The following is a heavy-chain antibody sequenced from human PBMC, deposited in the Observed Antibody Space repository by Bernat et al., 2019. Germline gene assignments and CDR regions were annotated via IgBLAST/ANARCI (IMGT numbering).Heavy chain of an antibody. CDR3: AKTASVLDY. J-gene: IGHJ4*02. V-gene: IGHV3-23*01. Sequence: EVQLLESGGGLVQPGGSLRLSCAASGFIFSNYAMTWVRQAPGQGLVWVSSISTTGSGTYYTDSVRGRFTISRDNSKNMLYLQMNSLRAEDTAIYYCAKTASVLDYWGQGTLDTVSS. CDR2: ISTTGSGT. CDR1: GFIFSNYA.